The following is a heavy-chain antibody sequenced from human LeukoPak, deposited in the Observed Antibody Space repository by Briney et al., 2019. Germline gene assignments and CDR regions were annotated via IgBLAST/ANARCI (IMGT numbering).Heavy chain of an antibody. CDR3: ARFNAERAFDY. CDR2: INPSGGST. CDR1: GYTFTSYA. Sequence: GASVKVSCKASGYTFTSYAMNWVRQAPGQGLEWMGIINPSGGSTSYAQKFQGRVTMTRDTSTSTVYMELSSLRSEDTAVYYCARFNAERAFDYWGQGTLVTVSS. V-gene: IGHV1-46*01. J-gene: IGHJ4*02.